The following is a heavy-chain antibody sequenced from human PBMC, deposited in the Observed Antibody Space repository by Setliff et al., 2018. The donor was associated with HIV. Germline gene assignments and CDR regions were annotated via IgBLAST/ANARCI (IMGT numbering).Heavy chain of an antibody. CDR2: IYSGGST. CDR1: GFTVSSNY. D-gene: IGHD4-17*01. Sequence: EGSLRLSCAASGFTVSSNYMNWVRQAPGKGLEWVSVIYSGGSTYYADSVKGRFTISRDNSKNTLYLQMNSLRAADTAVYYCARGLDYGNYVRYFDYWGQGTLVTVSS. CDR3: ARGLDYGNYVRYFDY. J-gene: IGHJ4*02. V-gene: IGHV3-66*01.